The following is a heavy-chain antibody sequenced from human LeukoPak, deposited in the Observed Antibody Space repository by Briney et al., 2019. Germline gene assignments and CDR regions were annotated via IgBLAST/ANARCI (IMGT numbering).Heavy chain of an antibody. CDR1: GFTFSSYG. Sequence: PGGSLRLSCAASGFTFSSYGMSWIRQAPGKGLEWVSYISSSGSTIYYADSVKGRFTISRDNAKNSLYLQMNSLRAEDTAVYYCARRARGYYYYMDVWGKGTTVTVSS. V-gene: IGHV3-48*04. CDR2: ISSSGSTI. D-gene: IGHD3-10*01. CDR3: ARRARGYYYYMDV. J-gene: IGHJ6*03.